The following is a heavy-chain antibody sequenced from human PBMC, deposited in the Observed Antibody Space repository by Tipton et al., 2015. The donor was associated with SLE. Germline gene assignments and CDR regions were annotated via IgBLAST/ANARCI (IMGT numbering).Heavy chain of an antibody. D-gene: IGHD6-6*01. Sequence: SLRLSCAASGFTFSGSAMHWVRQAPGKGLEWVSAISGSGGSTYYADSVKGRFTISRDNSKNTLYLQMNSLRAEDTAVYYCAKDRRQYSRIAAPDVFDIWGQGTMVTVSS. CDR2: ISGSGGST. V-gene: IGHV3-23*01. CDR3: AKDRRQYSRIAAPDVFDI. CDR1: GFTFSGSA. J-gene: IGHJ3*02.